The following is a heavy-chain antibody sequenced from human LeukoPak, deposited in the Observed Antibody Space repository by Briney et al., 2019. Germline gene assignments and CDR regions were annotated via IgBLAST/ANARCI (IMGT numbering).Heavy chain of an antibody. CDR3: ARDPRYDSSGYPINWFDP. CDR2: NNTNTGNP. J-gene: IGHJ5*02. Sequence: ASVKVSCKASGYTFTSYAMNWVRQAPGQGLEWMGWNNTNTGNPTYAQGFTGRFVFPLDTSVSTAYLQISSLKAEDTAVYYCARDPRYDSSGYPINWFDPWGQGTLVTVSS. D-gene: IGHD3-22*01. CDR1: GYTFTSYA. V-gene: IGHV7-4-1*02.